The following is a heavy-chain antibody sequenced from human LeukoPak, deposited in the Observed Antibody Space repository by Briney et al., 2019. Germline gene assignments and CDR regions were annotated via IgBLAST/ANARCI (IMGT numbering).Heavy chain of an antibody. J-gene: IGHJ5*02. D-gene: IGHD3-3*01. CDR3: ARDASEDDFWSGYLNWFDP. CDR1: GFTFSSYS. CDR2: ISSSSSYI. Sequence: PGGSLRLSCAASGFTFSSYSMNWVRQAPGKGLERVSSISSSSSYIYYADSVKGRLTISRDNAKNSLYLQMNSLRAEDTAVYYCARDASEDDFWSGYLNWFDPWGQGTLVTVSS. V-gene: IGHV3-21*01.